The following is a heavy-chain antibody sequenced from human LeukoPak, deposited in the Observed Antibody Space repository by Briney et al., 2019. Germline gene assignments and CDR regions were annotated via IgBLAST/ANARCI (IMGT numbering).Heavy chain of an antibody. CDR1: GFTFSSRA. V-gene: IGHV3-30-3*01. J-gene: IGHJ4*02. CDR2: ISYDGSNK. Sequence: GGSLRLSCAASGFTFSSRAMHWVRQAPGKGLEWVAVISYDGSNKYYADSVKGRFTISRDNSKNTLYVQMNSLRAEDTAVYYCARGGDSMIVVCDYWGQGTLVTVSS. CDR3: ARGGDSMIVVCDY. D-gene: IGHD3-22*01.